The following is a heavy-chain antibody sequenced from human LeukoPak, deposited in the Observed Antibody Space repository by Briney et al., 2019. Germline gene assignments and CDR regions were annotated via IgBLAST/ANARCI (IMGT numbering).Heavy chain of an antibody. CDR3: ARAYYDFWSGLLGPPGY. Sequence: ASVKVSCKASGYTFTSYGISWVRQAPGQGLEWMGWISAYNGNTNYAQKLQGRVTMTTDTSTSTAYMELRSLRSDDTAVYYCARAYYDFWSGLLGPPGYWGQGTLVTVSS. D-gene: IGHD3-3*01. CDR2: ISAYNGNT. J-gene: IGHJ4*02. CDR1: GYTFTSYG. V-gene: IGHV1-18*01.